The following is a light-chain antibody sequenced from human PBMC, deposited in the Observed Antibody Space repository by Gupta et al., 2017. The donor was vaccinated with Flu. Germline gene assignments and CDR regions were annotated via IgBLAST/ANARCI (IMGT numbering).Light chain of an antibody. CDR1: SGHSSYA. CDR3: QTWGTGIQV. Sequence: QLVLTQSPSASASLGASVKLPCTLSSGHSSYAIAWHQQQPEQGPRYLMKLNSDGSHSKGDGIPDRFSGSSAGAERYLTISSLQAEDEADYYCQTWGTGIQVFGGGTKLTVL. J-gene: IGLJ3*02. V-gene: IGLV4-69*01. CDR2: LNSDGSH.